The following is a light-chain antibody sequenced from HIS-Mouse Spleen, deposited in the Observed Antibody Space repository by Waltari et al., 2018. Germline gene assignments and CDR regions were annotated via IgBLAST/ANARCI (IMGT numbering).Light chain of an antibody. CDR1: SSDVGGYNY. CDR2: DVI. CDR3: SSYTSSSTVV. J-gene: IGLJ2*01. Sequence: QSALTQPASVSGSPGQSITISCTGTSSDVGGYNYVSWYQQHPGKAPKLMIYDVINPPSGVSNRFSGSKSGNTASLTISGLQAEDEADYYCSSYTSSSTVVFGGGTKLTVL. V-gene: IGLV2-14*03.